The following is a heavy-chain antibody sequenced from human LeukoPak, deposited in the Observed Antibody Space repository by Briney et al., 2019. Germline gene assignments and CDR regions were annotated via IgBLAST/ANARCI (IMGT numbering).Heavy chain of an antibody. CDR3: ARLMVDYYDSSGYPQGAFDI. CDR2: IYHSGST. CDR1: GGSISSSSYY. V-gene: IGHV4-30-2*01. J-gene: IGHJ3*02. Sequence: PSETLSLTCTVSGGSISSSSYYWSWIRQPPGKGLEWIGYIYHSGSTYYNPSLKSRVTISVDRSKNQFSLKLSSVTAADTAVYYCARLMVDYYDSSGYPQGAFDIWGQGTMVTVSS. D-gene: IGHD3-22*01.